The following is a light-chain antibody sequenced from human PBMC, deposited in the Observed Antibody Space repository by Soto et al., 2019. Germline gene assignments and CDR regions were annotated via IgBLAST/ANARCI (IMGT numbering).Light chain of an antibody. CDR3: QQYGSSPYT. V-gene: IGKV3-20*01. CDR1: QSVSSSY. CDR2: GAS. J-gene: IGKJ5*01. Sequence: EIVMTQSPATLSVSPGERATLSCRASQSVSSSYLAWHQQKPGQAPRLLIYGASSRATGIPDRFSGSGSGTDFTLTISRLEPEDFAVYYCQQYGSSPYTFGQGTRLEIK.